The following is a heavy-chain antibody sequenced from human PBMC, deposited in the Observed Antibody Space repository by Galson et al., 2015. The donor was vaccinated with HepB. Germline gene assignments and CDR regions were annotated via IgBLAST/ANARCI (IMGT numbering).Heavy chain of an antibody. Sequence: SLRLSCAASGFTFSSYSMHWVRQAPGKGLEWVSYISSSSSTIYYADSVKGRFTISRDNAKNSLYLQMNSLRDEDTAVYYCAREGVYCSSTSCYTGWFDPWGQGTLVTVSS. J-gene: IGHJ5*02. CDR3: AREGVYCSSTSCYTGWFDP. CDR2: ISSSSSTI. V-gene: IGHV3-48*02. CDR1: GFTFSSYS. D-gene: IGHD2-2*02.